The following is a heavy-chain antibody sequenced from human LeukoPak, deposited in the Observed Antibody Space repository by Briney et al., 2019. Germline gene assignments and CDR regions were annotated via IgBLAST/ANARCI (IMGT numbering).Heavy chain of an antibody. D-gene: IGHD1-1*01. CDR3: ARVEATTGRNYHYYYMDV. CDR2: INSGSTYM. J-gene: IGHJ6*03. CDR1: GFYFSGYS. V-gene: IGHV3-21*01. Sequence: GGSLRLSCGASGFYFSGYSMNWVRQAPGKGLEGVSSINSGSTYMYYADSVKGRFTISRDNAKNSLHLQVDSLRAEDTAVYFCARVEATTGRNYHYYYMDVWGKGTTVIVSS.